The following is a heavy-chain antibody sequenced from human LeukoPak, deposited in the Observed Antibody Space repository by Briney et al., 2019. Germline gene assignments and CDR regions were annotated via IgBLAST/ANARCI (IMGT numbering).Heavy chain of an antibody. J-gene: IGHJ4*02. CDR3: ARDGEGRYGDPYFDY. CDR2: IYYSGST. V-gene: IGHV4-59*01. CDR1: GGSISSYY. Sequence: SETLSLTCTVSGGSISSYYWSWIRQPPGKGLEWIGYIYYSGSTNYNPSLKSRVTISVDTSKNQFSLKLSSVTAADTAVYYCARDGEGRYGDPYFDYWAREPWSPSPQ. D-gene: IGHD4-17*01.